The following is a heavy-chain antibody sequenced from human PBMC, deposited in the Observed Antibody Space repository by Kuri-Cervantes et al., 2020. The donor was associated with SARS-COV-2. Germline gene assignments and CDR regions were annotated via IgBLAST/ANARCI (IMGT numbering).Heavy chain of an antibody. CDR3: ANLQWLLIDDAFDI. CDR1: GFTFSSYA. V-gene: IGHV3-23*01. D-gene: IGHD3-22*01. CDR2: ISGSGGST. J-gene: IGHJ3*02. Sequence: ETLSPTCAASGFTFSSYAMSWVRQAPGKGLEWVSAISGSGGSTYHAGSVKGRFTISRDNSKNTLYLQMNSLRAEDTAVYYCANLQWLLIDDAFDIWGQGTMVTVSS.